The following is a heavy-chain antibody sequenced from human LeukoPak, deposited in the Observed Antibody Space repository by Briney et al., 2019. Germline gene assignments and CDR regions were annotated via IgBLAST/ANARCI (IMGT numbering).Heavy chain of an antibody. CDR3: ARDLRITMFPDAFDI. CDR2: ISAYNGNT. D-gene: IGHD3-10*02. CDR1: GYTFTSYG. J-gene: IGHJ3*02. V-gene: IGHV1-18*01. Sequence: ASVTVSCKASGYTFTSYGIRWVRQAPGQGLEWKGWISAYNGNTNYAQKLQGRVTMTTDTSTSTAYMELRSLRSDDTAVYYCARDLRITMFPDAFDIWGQGTMVTVSS.